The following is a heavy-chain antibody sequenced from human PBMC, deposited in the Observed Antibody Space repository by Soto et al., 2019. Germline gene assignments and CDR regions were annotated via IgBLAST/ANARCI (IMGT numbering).Heavy chain of an antibody. CDR3: ANSPTYYGSGSYLSSGY. V-gene: IGHV3-23*01. J-gene: IGHJ4*02. Sequence: GGSLRLSCAASGFTFSSYAMSWVRQAPGKGLEWVSAISGSGGSTYYADSVKGRFTISRDNSKNMLYLQMNSLRAEDTAVYYCANSPTYYGSGSYLSSGYWGQGTLVTVSS. D-gene: IGHD3-10*01. CDR2: ISGSGGST. CDR1: GFTFSSYA.